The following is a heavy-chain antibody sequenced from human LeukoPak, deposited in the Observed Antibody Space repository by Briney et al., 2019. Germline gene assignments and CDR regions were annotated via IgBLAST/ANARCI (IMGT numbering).Heavy chain of an antibody. D-gene: IGHD2-2*01. CDR3: ASGDCTTTSCYDDGFDI. Sequence: SETLSLTCTVSGGSISSYYWSWIRQPAGKGLEWLGRIYTSGTTNYNPSLKSRVTISVDTSKNQFSLKLSSVTAADTAVYYCASGDCTTTSCYDDGFDIWGQGTMVTVSS. CDR2: IYTSGTT. J-gene: IGHJ3*02. CDR1: GGSISSYY. V-gene: IGHV4-4*07.